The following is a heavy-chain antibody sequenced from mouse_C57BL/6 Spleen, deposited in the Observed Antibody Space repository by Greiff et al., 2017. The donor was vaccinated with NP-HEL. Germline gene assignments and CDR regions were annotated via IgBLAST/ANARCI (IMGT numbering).Heavy chain of an antibody. J-gene: IGHJ3*01. CDR1: GYTFTDYE. Sequence: QVQLQQSGAELVRPGASVTLSCKASGYTFTDYEMHWVKQTPVPGLAWICAIDPETGGTAYNQKFKGKALLTADKSSSSAYMELRSLTSEDSAVYYCTKLRLFAYWGQGTLVTVSA. V-gene: IGHV1-15*01. CDR2: IDPETGGT. D-gene: IGHD2-4*01. CDR3: TKLRLFAY.